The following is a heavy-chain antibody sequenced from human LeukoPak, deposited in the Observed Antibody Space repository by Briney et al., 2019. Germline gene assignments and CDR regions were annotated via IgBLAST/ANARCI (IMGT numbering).Heavy chain of an antibody. CDR1: GDPISIYY. Sequence: SETLSLTCTVSGDPISIYYWSWIRQPAGKGLEWIGRTYTSGSTNYNPSLKSRVTISVDTSKNQFSLKLSSVTAADTAVYYCARAYDTAMVPIYYYYYGMDVWGQGTTVTVSS. J-gene: IGHJ6*02. D-gene: IGHD5-18*01. CDR2: TYTSGST. CDR3: ARAYDTAMVPIYYYYYGMDV. V-gene: IGHV4-4*07.